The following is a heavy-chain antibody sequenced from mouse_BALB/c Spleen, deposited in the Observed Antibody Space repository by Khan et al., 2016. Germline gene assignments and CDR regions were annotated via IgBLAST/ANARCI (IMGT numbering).Heavy chain of an antibody. J-gene: IGHJ1*01. D-gene: IGHD2-4*01. Sequence: QIQLVQSGPELKKPGETVKISCKASGYTFTNYGMNWVKQAPGKGLKWMGWMNTYTGEPTYADDFKGRFAFSLKTSARTAYLQINNLKNEDTATYFCARDYEYDGDWYFDVGGAGTTVTVSS. CDR1: GYTFTNYG. CDR2: MNTYTGEP. V-gene: IGHV9-3-1*01. CDR3: ARDYEYDGDWYFDV.